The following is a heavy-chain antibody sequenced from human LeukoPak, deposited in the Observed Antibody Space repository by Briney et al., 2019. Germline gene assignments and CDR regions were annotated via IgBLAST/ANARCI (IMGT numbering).Heavy chain of an antibody. J-gene: IGHJ4*02. CDR1: GFTFDDYA. CDR2: IRWNSGSM. Sequence: PGGSLRLSCAASGFTFDDYAMHWVRQAPGKGLEWVSGIRWNSGSMVYADSVKGRFTISRDNAKNSLYLQMNSLRAEDTALSYCAKDYHYDRTYFDYWGQGTLVTVSS. CDR3: AKDYHYDRTYFDY. V-gene: IGHV3-9*01. D-gene: IGHD3-3*01.